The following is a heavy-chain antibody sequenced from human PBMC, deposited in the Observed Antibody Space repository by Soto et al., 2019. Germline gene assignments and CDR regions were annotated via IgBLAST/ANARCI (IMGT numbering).Heavy chain of an antibody. CDR1: GYTFTSYD. CDR3: ARGARYSSSGYYYYYMDV. Sequence: QVQLVQSGAEVKKPGASVKVSCKASGYTFTSYDINWVRQATGQGLEWMGWMDPNSGNTGYAQKFQGRVTMTRNTSISTAYMELSSLRSEDTAVYYCARGARYSSSGYYYYYMDVWGKGTTVTVSS. V-gene: IGHV1-8*01. J-gene: IGHJ6*03. CDR2: MDPNSGNT. D-gene: IGHD6-6*01.